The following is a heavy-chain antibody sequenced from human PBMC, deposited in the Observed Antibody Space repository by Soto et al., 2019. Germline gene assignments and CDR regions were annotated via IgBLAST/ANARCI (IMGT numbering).Heavy chain of an antibody. V-gene: IGHV3-23*04. J-gene: IGHJ4*02. CDR2: LSHDGGNI. CDR1: DLSFTSYA. D-gene: IGHD1-1*01. Sequence: EVQMAASGGGVVQPGESLRLSCVAPDLSFTSYAMTWVRLPPGKGLQWVAALSHDGGNIYYRDSVRGRFTISRDNSKNTLYLQMNRLKVEDTAVYFCAKQMGTWVDTAIDFWGQGTQVTVSS. CDR3: AKQMGTWVDTAIDF.